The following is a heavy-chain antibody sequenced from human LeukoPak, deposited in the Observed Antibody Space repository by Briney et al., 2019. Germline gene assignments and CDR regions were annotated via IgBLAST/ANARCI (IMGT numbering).Heavy chain of an antibody. CDR2: INPSGGST. J-gene: IGHJ4*02. D-gene: IGHD2-2*01. CDR3: ARAASYCSSTSCPLGY. Sequence: GASVKVSCTASGYTFTSYYMHWVRQAPGQGLEWMGIINPSGGSTSYAQKFQGRVTMTRDTSTSTVYMELSSLRSEDTAVYYCARAASYCSSTSCPLGYWGQGTLVTVSS. CDR1: GYTFTSYY. V-gene: IGHV1-46*01.